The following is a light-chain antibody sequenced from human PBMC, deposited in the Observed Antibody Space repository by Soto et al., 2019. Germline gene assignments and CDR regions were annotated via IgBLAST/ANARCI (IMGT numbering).Light chain of an antibody. CDR1: SSNIGSNT. Sequence: QSVLSQPPSASGTPGQRVTISCSGSSSNIGSNTVNWYQQFPGTAPKLLIYFNIQRPSGVPDRLSGSKSGTSASLAISGLQSEDEADYYCAAWDDSLNGYVFGTGTKVTVL. CDR3: AAWDDSLNGYV. CDR2: FNI. J-gene: IGLJ1*01. V-gene: IGLV1-44*01.